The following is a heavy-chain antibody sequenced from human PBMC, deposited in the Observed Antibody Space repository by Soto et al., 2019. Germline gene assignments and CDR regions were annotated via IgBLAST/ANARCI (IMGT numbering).Heavy chain of an antibody. CDR2: ISYDGSNK. CDR3: ARGGDILTGYYSVFDY. D-gene: IGHD3-9*01. CDR1: GFTFSSYA. Sequence: QVQLVESGGGVVQPGRSLRLSCAASGFTFSSYAMHWVRQAPGKGLEWVAVISYDGSNKYYADSVKGRFTISRDNSKNTLDLQMNSLRAEDTAVYYCARGGDILTGYYSVFDYWGQGTLVTVSS. V-gene: IGHV3-30-3*01. J-gene: IGHJ4*02.